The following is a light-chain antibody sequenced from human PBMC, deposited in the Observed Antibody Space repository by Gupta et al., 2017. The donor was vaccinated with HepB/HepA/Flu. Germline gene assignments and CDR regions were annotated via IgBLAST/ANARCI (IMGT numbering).Light chain of an antibody. CDR3: QSYDSSLSGHYV. V-gene: IGLV1-40*01. Sequence: QSVLPPPPSVSGAPGQSVTLSCTGSSSNIGAGYDVNWYQQLPGTATKLLIYGNSNRPSGVPDRFSGSKSGTSASVAITGLQAEDEADYYCQSYDSSLSGHYVFGTGTKVTVL. CDR2: GNS. J-gene: IGLJ1*01. CDR1: SSNIGAGYD.